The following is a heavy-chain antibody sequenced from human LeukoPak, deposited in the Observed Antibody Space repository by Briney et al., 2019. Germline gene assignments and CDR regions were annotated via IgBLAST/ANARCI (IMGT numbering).Heavy chain of an antibody. CDR1: GYTFTSYG. CDR3: ATASYGDENYYYYGMDV. Sequence: GASVTVSCKASGYTFTSYGISWVRQAPGQGLEWMGWISAYNGNTNYAQKFQGRVTMTTDTSTSTAYMELRSLRSDDTAVYYCATASYGDENYYYYGMDVWGQGTTVTVSS. V-gene: IGHV1-18*01. D-gene: IGHD4-17*01. CDR2: ISAYNGNT. J-gene: IGHJ6*02.